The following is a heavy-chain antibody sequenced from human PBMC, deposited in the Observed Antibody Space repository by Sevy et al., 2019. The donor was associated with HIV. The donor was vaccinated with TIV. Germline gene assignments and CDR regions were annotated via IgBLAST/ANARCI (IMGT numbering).Heavy chain of an antibody. D-gene: IGHD6-19*01. Sequence: ASVKVSCKASGYTFTSYRVSWVRQAPGQGLEWMGWISAHNGDTHYAQKFQGRVTMTTDTPTSTAYMDLRSLRSDDTAVYYCARAYSGGWPQGAWTDYWGQGTLVTVSS. CDR3: ARAYSGGWPQGAWTDY. V-gene: IGHV1-18*01. CDR1: GYTFTSYR. CDR2: ISAHNGDT. J-gene: IGHJ4*02.